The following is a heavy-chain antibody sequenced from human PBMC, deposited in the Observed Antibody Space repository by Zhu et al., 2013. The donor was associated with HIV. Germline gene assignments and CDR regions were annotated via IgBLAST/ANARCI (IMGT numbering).Heavy chain of an antibody. D-gene: IGHD2-2*01. Sequence: QVQLVQSGAEVKKPGASVKVSCKASGYTFTSYGISWVRQAPEQGLEWMGWISAYNGNTNYAQKLQGRVTMTTDTSTSTAYMELRSLRSDDTAVYYCTRGPGYCSSTSCSDYYFSMDVVGQRDHGHRLL. CDR3: TRGPGYCSSTSCSDYYFSMDV. V-gene: IGHV1-18*01. J-gene: IGHJ6*03. CDR2: ISAYNGNT. CDR1: GYTFTSYG.